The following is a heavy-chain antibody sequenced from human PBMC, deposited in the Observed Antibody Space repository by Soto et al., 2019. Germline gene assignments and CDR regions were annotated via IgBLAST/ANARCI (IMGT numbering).Heavy chain of an antibody. Sequence: RGESLKISCKGSGYSFTSYWIGWVRQMPGKGLEWMGIIYPGDSDTRYSPSFQGQVTISADKSISTAYLQWSSLKASDTAMYYCARHRGSTGRYYYYGMDVWGQGTTVTVSS. D-gene: IGHD1-1*01. CDR2: IYPGDSDT. CDR1: GYSFTSYW. V-gene: IGHV5-51*01. CDR3: ARHRGSTGRYYYYGMDV. J-gene: IGHJ6*02.